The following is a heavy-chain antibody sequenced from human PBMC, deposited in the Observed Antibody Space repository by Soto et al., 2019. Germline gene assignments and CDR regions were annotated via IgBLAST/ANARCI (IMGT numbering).Heavy chain of an antibody. Sequence: PSETLSLTCTVSGGSISSGDYYWSWIRQPPGKGLEWIGYIYYSGSTYYNPSLKSRVTISVDTSKNQFSLKLSSVTAADTAVYYCDRDYGGKGPLRYWGQGTLVTVSS. CDR3: DRDYGGKGPLRY. CDR1: GGSISSGDYY. CDR2: IYYSGST. D-gene: IGHD4-17*01. J-gene: IGHJ4*02. V-gene: IGHV4-30-4*01.